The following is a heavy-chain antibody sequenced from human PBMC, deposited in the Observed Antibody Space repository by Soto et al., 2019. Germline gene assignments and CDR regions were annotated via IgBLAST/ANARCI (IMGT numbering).Heavy chain of an antibody. CDR1: GFTFSDYY. V-gene: IGHV3-11*06. Sequence: KTVGSLRLSCAASGFTFSDYYMSWIRQAPGKGLEWVSYISSSSSYTNYADSVKGRFTISRDNAKNSLYLQMNSLRAEDTAVYYCARVGYYDSSGFFDYWGQGTLVTVSS. J-gene: IGHJ4*02. CDR2: ISSSSSYT. D-gene: IGHD3-22*01. CDR3: ARVGYYDSSGFFDY.